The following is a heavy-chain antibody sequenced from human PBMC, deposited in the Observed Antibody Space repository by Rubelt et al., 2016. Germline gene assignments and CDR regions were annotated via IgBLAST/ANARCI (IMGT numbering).Heavy chain of an antibody. V-gene: IGHV1-18*01. CDR2: VSAYNGNT. CDR1: GYTFTSYG. D-gene: IGHD3-22*01. J-gene: IGHJ4*02. CDR3: ARVEYYYDSSGYSDY. Sequence: QVQLVQSGAEVKKPGASVKVSCKASGYTFTSYGISWVRQAPGQGLEWMGWVSAYNGNTNYAQKLQGRVNMTTDTSTSTAYMELRSRRSDDTAVYYCARVEYYYDSSGYSDYWGQGTLVTVSS.